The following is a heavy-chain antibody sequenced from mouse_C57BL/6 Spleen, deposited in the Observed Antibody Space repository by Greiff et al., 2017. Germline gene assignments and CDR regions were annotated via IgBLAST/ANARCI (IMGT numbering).Heavy chain of an antibody. CDR1: GYTFTSYW. CDR3: AKRGMDD. V-gene: IGHV1-69*01. CDR2: IDPSDSYT. Sequence: VQLQQPGAELVMPGASVKLSCKASGYTFTSYWMHWVKQRPGQGLEWIGEIDPSDSYTNYNQKFKGKSTLTVDKSSSTAYMQLSSLTSEDSAVYYCAKRGMDDWGQGTSVTVSS. J-gene: IGHJ4*01.